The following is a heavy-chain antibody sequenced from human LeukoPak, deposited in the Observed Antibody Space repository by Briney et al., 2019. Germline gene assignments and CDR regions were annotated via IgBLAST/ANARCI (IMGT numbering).Heavy chain of an antibody. D-gene: IGHD3-16*01. J-gene: IGHJ4*02. CDR2: IKSNPDGGTT. CDR3: STGGVWGSWRHVDY. V-gene: IGHV3-15*01. CDR1: GFTFTNAW. Sequence: KPGGSLRLSCAASGFTFTNAWMSWVRQAPGKGLEWLGRIKSNPDGGTTDYAAPVKGRFTISRDDSKNALYVQMNSLKTEDTAVYYCSTGGVWGSWRHVDYWGQGTLVTVSS.